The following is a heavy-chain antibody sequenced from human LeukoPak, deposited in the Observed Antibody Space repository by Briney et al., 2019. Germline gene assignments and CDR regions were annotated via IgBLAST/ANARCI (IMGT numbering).Heavy chain of an antibody. J-gene: IGHJ6*02. CDR3: ARDGIVVVPAAFGMDV. V-gene: IGHV1-2*02. D-gene: IGHD2-2*01. Sequence: ASVKVSCKASGYTFTGYYMHWVRQAPGQGLEWMGWINPNSGGTNYAQKFQGSVTMTRDTSISTAYMELSRLRSDDTAVYYCARDGIVVVPAAFGMDVWGQGTTVTVSS. CDR1: GYTFTGYY. CDR2: INPNSGGT.